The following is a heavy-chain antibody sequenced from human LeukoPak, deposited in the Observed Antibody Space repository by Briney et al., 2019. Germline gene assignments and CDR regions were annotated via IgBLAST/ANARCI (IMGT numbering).Heavy chain of an antibody. V-gene: IGHV3-23*01. J-gene: IGHJ4*02. D-gene: IGHD3-10*01. CDR3: AKVPDYYGSGAPDY. CDR1: GFTFSSYA. Sequence: GGSLRPSCAASGFTFSSYAMSWVRQAPGKGLEWVSTIRGGGDGTYYVDSVKGRFTISRDNSRNTLYLQMNTLRVEDTAVYYCAKVPDYYGSGAPDYWGQGTLVTVSS. CDR2: IRGGGDGT.